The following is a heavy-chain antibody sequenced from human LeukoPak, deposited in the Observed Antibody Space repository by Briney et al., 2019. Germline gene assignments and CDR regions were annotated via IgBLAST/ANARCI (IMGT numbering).Heavy chain of an antibody. V-gene: IGHV4-39*01. CDR3: ARQSSDYYYYYIDV. CDR2: IYYSGTT. Sequence: SETLSLTCTVSGGSISSSHYYWGWIRQSPGKGLEWIGSIYYSGTTYYNPSLESRVTISDDTSKNRFSLMLTSLTAADTAVYYCARQSSDYYYYYIDVWGEGTTVNVSS. CDR1: GGSISSSHYY. J-gene: IGHJ6*03.